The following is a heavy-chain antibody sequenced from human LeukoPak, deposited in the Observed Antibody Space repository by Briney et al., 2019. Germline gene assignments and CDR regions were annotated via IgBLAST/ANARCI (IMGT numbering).Heavy chain of an antibody. CDR3: ARNTSGFKLGDAFDI. V-gene: IGHV3-23*01. CDR2: ISGSAYST. J-gene: IGHJ3*02. Sequence: PGGSLRLSCAASGFTFSSYAMTWVRQAPGKGLEWISAISGSAYSTSYADSVKGRFTISRDNSKNTLYLQMNSLGAEDTAIYYCARNTSGFKLGDAFDIWGQGTMVTVSS. D-gene: IGHD3-22*01. CDR1: GFTFSSYA.